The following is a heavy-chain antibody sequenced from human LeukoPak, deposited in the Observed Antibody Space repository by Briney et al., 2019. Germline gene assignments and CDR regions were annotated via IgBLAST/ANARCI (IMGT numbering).Heavy chain of an antibody. CDR2: IYYSGST. Sequence: SETLSLTCTVSGGSISSYYWSWIRQPPGRGLEWIGYIYYSGSTNYNPSLKSRVTISVDTSKNQFSLKLSSMTGADTAVYYCAHSFGDSFDYWGQGTLVSVSS. CDR1: GGSISSYY. CDR3: AHSFGDSFDY. J-gene: IGHJ4*02. D-gene: IGHD4-17*01. V-gene: IGHV4-59*08.